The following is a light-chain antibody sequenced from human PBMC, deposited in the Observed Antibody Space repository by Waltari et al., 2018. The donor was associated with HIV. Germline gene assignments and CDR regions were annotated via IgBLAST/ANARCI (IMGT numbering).Light chain of an antibody. V-gene: IGKV3-15*01. CDR3: HQYNDWPLLT. CDR2: CAS. Sequence: EIVMTKSPATLSVSPGERATLPCRASQSVSGHLAWYQQKPGQAPRLLIYCASTRATGIPARFSGSGSGTEFPLTISSLQSEDFAFYYCHQYNDWPLLTFGGGTKVEIK. J-gene: IGKJ4*01. CDR1: QSVSGH.